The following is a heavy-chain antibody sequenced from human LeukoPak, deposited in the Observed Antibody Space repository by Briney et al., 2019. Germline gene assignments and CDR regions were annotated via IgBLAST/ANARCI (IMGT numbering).Heavy chain of an antibody. J-gene: IGHJ5*02. D-gene: IGHD3-16*01. CDR3: ASFEGGLRLS. Sequence: PGGSLRLSCAASGLTVSSSYMSWVRQAPGKGLEWVSVIYSGGSTSYSDSVKGRFTTSRDNSKNTLFLQMNSLRAEDTAVYYCASFEGGLRLSWGQGTLVTVSS. V-gene: IGHV3-66*02. CDR2: IYSGGST. CDR1: GLTVSSSY.